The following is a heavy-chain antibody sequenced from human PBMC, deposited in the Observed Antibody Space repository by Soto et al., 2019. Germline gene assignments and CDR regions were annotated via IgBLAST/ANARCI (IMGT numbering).Heavy chain of an antibody. CDR3: ARAPKVSGSSQTRPDF. V-gene: IGHV4-34*01. CDR1: SGSLSGYY. J-gene: IGHJ4*02. CDR2: ISQSGNT. D-gene: IGHD6-6*01. Sequence: SETLSLTCSIYSGSLSGYYWSWIRQPPGKGLEWIGEISQSGNTNYSPSLKSRVSISIDTSKKQFPLNLASVSAADTAVYYCARAPKVSGSSQTRPDFWGQGTLVTVSS.